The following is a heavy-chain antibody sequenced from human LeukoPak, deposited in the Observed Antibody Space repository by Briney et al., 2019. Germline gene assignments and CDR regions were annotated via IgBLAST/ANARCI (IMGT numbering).Heavy chain of an antibody. Sequence: GASVKVSCKASGYTFTSYDINWVRQATGQGLEWMGWMNPNSGNTGYAQKFQGRVTMTRNTSISTAYMELSSLTSEDTAMYYGARGPNGGYNRIYRYDYWGQGTLVTVSS. CDR3: ARGPNGGYNRIYRYDY. CDR1: GYTFTSYD. CDR2: MNPNSGNT. D-gene: IGHD1-7*01. J-gene: IGHJ4*02. V-gene: IGHV1-8*01.